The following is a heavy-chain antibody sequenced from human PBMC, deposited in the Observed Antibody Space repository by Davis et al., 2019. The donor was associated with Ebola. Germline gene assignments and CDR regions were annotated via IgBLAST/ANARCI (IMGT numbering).Heavy chain of an antibody. V-gene: IGHV3-30*12. Sequence: GGSLRLSCAASGFTFSSYGMHWVRQAPGKGLEWVAVISYDGSNKYYADSVKGRFTISRDNSKNTLYLQMNSLRAEDTAVYYCARGGGIQLIPFFDPWGQGTLVTVSS. D-gene: IGHD5-18*01. J-gene: IGHJ5*02. CDR3: ARGGGIQLIPFFDP. CDR1: GFTFSSYG. CDR2: ISYDGSNK.